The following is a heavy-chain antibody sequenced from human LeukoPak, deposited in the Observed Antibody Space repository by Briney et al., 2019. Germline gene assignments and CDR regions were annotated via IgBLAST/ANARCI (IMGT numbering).Heavy chain of an antibody. V-gene: IGHV4-59*01. J-gene: IGHJ6*03. CDR1: GGSISSYY. D-gene: IGHD2-2*01. CDR2: IYYSGST. CDR3: ARGSVVPASPSSYYYYMDV. Sequence: PSETLSLTCAVSGGSISSYYWSWIRQPPGKGLEWIGYIYYSGSTNYNPSLKSRVTISVDTSKNQFSLKLSSVTAADTAVYYCARGSVVPASPSSYYYYMDVWGKGTTVTVSS.